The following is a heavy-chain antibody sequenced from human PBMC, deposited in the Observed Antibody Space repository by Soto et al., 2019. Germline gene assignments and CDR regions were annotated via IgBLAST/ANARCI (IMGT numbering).Heavy chain of an antibody. CDR3: AREGGYCSGGSCPYYYYGMDV. CDR2: ISSSSSYI. D-gene: IGHD2-15*01. CDR1: GFTFSSYS. J-gene: IGHJ6*02. V-gene: IGHV3-21*01. Sequence: EVQLLESGGGLVKPGGSLRLSCAASGFTFSSYSMNWVRQAPGKGLEWVSSISSSSSYIYYADSVKGRFTISRDNAKNSLYLQMNSLRAEDTAVYYCAREGGYCSGGSCPYYYYGMDVWGQGTTVTVSS.